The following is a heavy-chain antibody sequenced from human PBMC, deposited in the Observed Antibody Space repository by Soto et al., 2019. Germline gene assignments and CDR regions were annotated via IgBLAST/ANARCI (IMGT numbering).Heavy chain of an antibody. Sequence: GGSLRLSCAASGLTFNNYAMNWVRQSPEKGLEWVSAISGSGASTYYADSVKGRFTISRDNSKNTLFLQMNSLRAEDTAVYFCAKIRSVVLVPSSLGGNNWFDPWGQGTPVTVSS. CDR2: ISGSGAST. J-gene: IGHJ5*02. V-gene: IGHV3-23*01. CDR1: GLTFNNYA. CDR3: AKIRSVVLVPSSLGGNNWFDP. D-gene: IGHD3-10*01.